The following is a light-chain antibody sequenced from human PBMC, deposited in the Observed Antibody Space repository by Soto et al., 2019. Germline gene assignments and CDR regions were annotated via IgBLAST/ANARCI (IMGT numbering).Light chain of an antibody. CDR1: QSISSW. Sequence: DLQMTQSPSTLSASVGDRVTITCRASQSISSWLAWYQQKPGKAPKLLIYKASSLESGVPSRFSGCGSGTDFTLTISSLQPDDFANYYCQQYNSYPYTFGQGTKLEIK. J-gene: IGKJ2*01. CDR2: KAS. V-gene: IGKV1-5*03. CDR3: QQYNSYPYT.